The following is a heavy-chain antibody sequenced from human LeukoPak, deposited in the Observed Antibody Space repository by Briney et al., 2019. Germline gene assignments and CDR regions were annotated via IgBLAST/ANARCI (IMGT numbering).Heavy chain of an antibody. D-gene: IGHD4-23*01. V-gene: IGHV3-33*05. CDR2: ISYDGGNK. CDR1: GFTFSSYG. Sequence: PGGSLRLSCAASGFTFSSYGIHWVRQAPGKGLEWVAVISYDGGNKYYADSVKGRFTISRDNSKNTLYLQMNSLRAEDTAVYYCASSSPTVVSDTYYYYAMDVWGQGTTVTVSS. CDR3: ASSSPTVVSDTYYYYAMDV. J-gene: IGHJ6*02.